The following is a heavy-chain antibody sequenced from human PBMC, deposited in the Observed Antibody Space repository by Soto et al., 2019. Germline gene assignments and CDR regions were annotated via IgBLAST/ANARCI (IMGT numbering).Heavy chain of an antibody. Sequence: SETLSLTCTVSGGSISSSSYYWGWIRQPPGKGLEWIGSIYYSGSTYYNPSLKSRVTISVDTSKNQFSLKLSSVTAADTAVYYCARDAKVALQYQLHYYYGMDVWGQGTTVTVSS. CDR3: ARDAKVALQYQLHYYYGMDV. CDR1: GGSISSSSYY. V-gene: IGHV4-39*02. D-gene: IGHD2-2*01. CDR2: IYYSGST. J-gene: IGHJ6*02.